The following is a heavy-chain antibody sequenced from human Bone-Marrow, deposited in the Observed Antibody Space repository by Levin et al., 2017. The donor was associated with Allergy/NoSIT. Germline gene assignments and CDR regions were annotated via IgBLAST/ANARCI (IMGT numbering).Heavy chain of an antibody. V-gene: IGHV1-18*01. CDR2: ISGYNGNT. Sequence: ASVKVSCKASGFNFNIYGIVWVRQAPGQGLEYMGWISGYNGNTDYAQKIQGRVSMTTDTSTSTAYMELRNLRSDDTAVYYCARLFYFESSGYYYPWGQGTLVTVSS. J-gene: IGHJ5*02. D-gene: IGHD3-22*01. CDR1: GFNFNIYG. CDR3: ARLFYFESSGYYYP.